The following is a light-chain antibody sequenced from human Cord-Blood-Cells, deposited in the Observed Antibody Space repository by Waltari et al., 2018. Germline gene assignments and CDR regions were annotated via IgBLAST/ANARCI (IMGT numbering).Light chain of an antibody. J-gene: IGLJ1*01. Sequence: QSALTQPPSASGSPGQSVPTSCPAPSRDVGGSNYFSWYQQHTGKAPKLMNYDVSKRPSGVPDRFSGSKSGNTASLTVSGLQAEDEADYYCSSYAGSNNYVFGTGTKVTVL. CDR1: SRDVGGSNY. CDR3: SSYAGSNNYV. CDR2: DVS. V-gene: IGLV2-8*01.